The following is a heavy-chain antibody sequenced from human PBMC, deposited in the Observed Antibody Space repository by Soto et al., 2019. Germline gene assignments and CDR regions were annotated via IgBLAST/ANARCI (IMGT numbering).Heavy chain of an antibody. CDR1: GYTFTSYG. D-gene: IGHD2-15*01. CDR3: ARDLGGWPDY. CDR2: INAYNGNT. Sequence: ASVKVSCKASGYTFTSYGISWVRQAPGQGLEWMGWINAYNGNTNYAQKFQGRVTITRDTSASTAYMELSSLRPEDTAVYYCARDLGGWPDYWGQGTLVTVSS. J-gene: IGHJ4*02. V-gene: IGHV1-18*01.